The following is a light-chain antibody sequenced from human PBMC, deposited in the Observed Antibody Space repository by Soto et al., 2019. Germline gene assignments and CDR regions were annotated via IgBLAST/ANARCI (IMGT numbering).Light chain of an antibody. J-gene: IGKJ1*01. CDR3: QHRSNWPWT. CDR1: RDIGSD. V-gene: IGKV1-13*02. CDR2: DAS. Sequence: ATQMTQSPSSLSASVGDRITITCRASRDIGSDLSWYQQKPGKAPTLLIYDASDRASGVPPRFSGSGSGTDFTLTITGLEPEDSAVYYCQHRSNWPWTFGQGTKVDIK.